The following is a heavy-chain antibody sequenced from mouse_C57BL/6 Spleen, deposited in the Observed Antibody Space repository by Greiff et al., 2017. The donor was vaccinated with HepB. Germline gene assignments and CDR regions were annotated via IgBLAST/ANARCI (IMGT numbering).Heavy chain of an antibody. CDR1: GFTFSSYA. CDR3: AREGYYRGYFDV. V-gene: IGHV5-4*01. D-gene: IGHD2-3*01. Sequence: EVKLEESGEGLVKPGGSLKLSCAASGFTFSSYAMSWVRQTPEKRLEWVATISDGGSYTYYPDNVKGRFTISRDNAKNNLYLQMSHLKSEDTAMYYCAREGYYRGYFDVWGTGTTVTVSS. CDR2: ISDGGSYT. J-gene: IGHJ1*03.